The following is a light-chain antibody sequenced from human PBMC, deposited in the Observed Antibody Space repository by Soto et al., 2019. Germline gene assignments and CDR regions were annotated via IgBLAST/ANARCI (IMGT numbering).Light chain of an antibody. V-gene: IGLV2-14*01. J-gene: IGLJ1*01. CDR2: GVN. CDR1: GRDIGAYDY. CDR3: FSFTTTSTHV. Sequence: QSVLTQPASVSGSPVQSITISCTGSGRDIGAYDYVSWYQQHPGKAPKLLIYGVNNRPSGVSYRFSASKSAFTASLTISGLQAEDEAEYFCFSFTTTSTHVFGTGTQGTVL.